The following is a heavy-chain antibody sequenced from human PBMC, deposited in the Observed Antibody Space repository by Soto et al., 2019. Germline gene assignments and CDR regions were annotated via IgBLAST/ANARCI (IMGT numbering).Heavy chain of an antibody. CDR2: INPNSGGT. J-gene: IGHJ2*01. Sequence: QVQLVQSGAEVKKPGASVKVSCKASGYTFTGYYMHWVRQAPGQGLEWMGWINPNSGGTNYAQKFQGWVPMTRDTSISTAYMELSRLRSDDTAVYYCARVGSSGWYPTGWYFDLWGRGTLVTVSS. D-gene: IGHD6-19*01. CDR1: GYTFTGYY. V-gene: IGHV1-2*04. CDR3: ARVGSSGWYPTGWYFDL.